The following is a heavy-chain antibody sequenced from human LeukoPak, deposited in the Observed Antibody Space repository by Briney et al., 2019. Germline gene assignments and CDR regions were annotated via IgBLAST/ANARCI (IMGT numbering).Heavy chain of an antibody. CDR2: IYHSGST. V-gene: IGHV4-39*07. J-gene: IGHJ5*02. CDR3: ARRGTGLDWFDP. Sequence: SETLSLTCTVSGGSISSSSYYWGWIRQPPGKGLEWIGEIYHSGSTNYNPSLKSRVTISVDTSKNQFSLKLSSVTAADTAVYYCARRGTGLDWFDPWGQGTLVTVSS. CDR1: GGSISSSSYY. D-gene: IGHD1-1*01.